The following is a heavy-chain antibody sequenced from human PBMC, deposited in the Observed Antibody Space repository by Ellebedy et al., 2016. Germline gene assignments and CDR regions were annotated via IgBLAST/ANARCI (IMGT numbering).Heavy chain of an antibody. D-gene: IGHD6-6*01. J-gene: IGHJ4*02. CDR1: GFTFGDYT. V-gene: IGHV3-49*03. Sequence: GGSLRLXCTASGFTFGDYTMSWFRQAPGKGLEWVGFIRGKASGEATAYAASVRGRFTLSRDDSKSIAYLQMNSLRADDTAVYYCARDFLEYTSSLGYWCFDDWGQGTLVTVSS. CDR3: ARDFLEYTSSLGYWCFDD. CDR2: IRGKASGEAT.